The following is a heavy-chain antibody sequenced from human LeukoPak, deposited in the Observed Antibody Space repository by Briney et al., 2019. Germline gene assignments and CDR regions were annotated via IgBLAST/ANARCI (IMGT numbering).Heavy chain of an antibody. CDR3: ARDSSSWGDYYYGMDV. Sequence: RASVKVSCKASGYTFTGYYMNWVRQAPGQGLEWMGWINPDSGGTNYAQKFQGRVTMTRDTSISTAYMELSRLTSDHTAVYYCARDSSSWGDYYYGMDVWGQGTTVTVSS. V-gene: IGHV1-2*02. D-gene: IGHD6-13*01. J-gene: IGHJ6*02. CDR1: GYTFTGYY. CDR2: INPDSGGT.